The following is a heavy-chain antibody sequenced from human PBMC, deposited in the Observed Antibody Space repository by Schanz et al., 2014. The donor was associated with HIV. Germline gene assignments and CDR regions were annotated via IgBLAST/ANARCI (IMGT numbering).Heavy chain of an antibody. CDR3: AREDMDRGGLY. Sequence: QVQLVQSGPEVKKPGASVRVSCETSGYPFSDYDINWVRQAPGQGLEWVGWMSPASGNTGLAEQFQGRVTMTRDTSTSTVYMDLSSLISEDTALYFCAREDMDRGGLYWGQGTLVTVSS. V-gene: IGHV1-8*02. CDR1: GYPFSDYD. J-gene: IGHJ4*02. D-gene: IGHD3-10*01. CDR2: MSPASGNT.